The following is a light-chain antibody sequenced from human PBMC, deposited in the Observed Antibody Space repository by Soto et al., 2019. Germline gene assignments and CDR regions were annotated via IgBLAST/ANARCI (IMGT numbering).Light chain of an antibody. CDR2: TND. CDR3: AAWDDSRNGWV. Sequence: QSVLTQPPSASGTPGQRVTISCSGSSFNIGRNPVNWYQQFPGTAPKLLIYTNDQRPSGVPDRFSGSKSGTSASLAISGLQSEDEADYYCAAWDDSRNGWVFGGGTKLTVL. J-gene: IGLJ3*02. V-gene: IGLV1-44*01. CDR1: SFNIGRNP.